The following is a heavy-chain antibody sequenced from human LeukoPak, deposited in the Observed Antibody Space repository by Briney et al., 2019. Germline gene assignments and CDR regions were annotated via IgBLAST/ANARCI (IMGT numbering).Heavy chain of an antibody. V-gene: IGHV4-59*11. Sequence: SETLSLTCIVSGGPISTHYWSWSRPPPGGGLEWIAYNEYSGSTNYNPSLMSRVTISVDTSKNQFSLKLNSVTAADTAVYYCARGATFRGTYYMDVWGKGTTVTVSS. J-gene: IGHJ6*03. CDR1: GGPISTHY. CDR2: NEYSGST. CDR3: ARGATFRGTYYMDV. D-gene: IGHD3-10*01.